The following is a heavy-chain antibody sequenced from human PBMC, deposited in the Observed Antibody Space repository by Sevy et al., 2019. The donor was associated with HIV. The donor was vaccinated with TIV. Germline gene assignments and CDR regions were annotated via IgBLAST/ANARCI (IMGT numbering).Heavy chain of an antibody. CDR1: GFTFSNAW. J-gene: IGHJ4*02. CDR3: TAGVGASDFDY. D-gene: IGHD1-26*01. Sequence: GGSLRLSCAASGFTFSNAWMSWVRQAPGKGLEWVGRIKSKTEGATGDFAAPVKGRLLISRADSRNTVYLQMNSLKTEDTAVYYCTAGVGASDFDYWGQGTLVTVSS. CDR2: IKSKTEGATG. V-gene: IGHV3-15*01.